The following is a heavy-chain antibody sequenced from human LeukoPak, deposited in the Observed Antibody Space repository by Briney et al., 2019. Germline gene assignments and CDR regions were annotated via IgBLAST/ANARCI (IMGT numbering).Heavy chain of an antibody. CDR2: IYTSGST. CDR3: ARDDSSGYYVDY. CDR1: GGSISSYY. Sequence: SETLSLTCSVSGGSISSYYWSWIRQPAGKGLEWIGRIYTSGSTNYNPSLKSRVTISVDTSKNQFSLKLSSVTAADTAVYYCARDDSSGYYVDYWGQGTLVTVSS. J-gene: IGHJ4*02. V-gene: IGHV4-4*07. D-gene: IGHD3-22*01.